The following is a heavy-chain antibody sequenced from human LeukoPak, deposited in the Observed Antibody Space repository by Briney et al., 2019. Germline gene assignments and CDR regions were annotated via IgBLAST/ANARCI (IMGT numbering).Heavy chain of an antibody. CDR3: ARLRSSSPVQVH. V-gene: IGHV3-66*01. CDR1: GFTVSSNY. Sequence: GGSLRLSCAASGFTVSSNYMSWVRQAPGKGLEWVSVIYFDGNTYYADSVKGRFTISRDNSKNTLYLQMNSLRAEDTAVYYCARLRSSSPVQVHWGLGTLVTVSS. J-gene: IGHJ4*02. D-gene: IGHD6-6*01. CDR2: IYFDGNT.